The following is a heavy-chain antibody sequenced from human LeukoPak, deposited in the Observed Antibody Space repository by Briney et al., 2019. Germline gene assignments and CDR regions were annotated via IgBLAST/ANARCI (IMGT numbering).Heavy chain of an antibody. Sequence: PSETLSLTCAVYGGSFSGYYWSWIRQPPGKGLEWIGEINHSGSTNYNPSLKSRVTISVDTSKNQFSLKLSSVTAADTAVYYCARGHDIVVVPAATSFDYWGQGTLVTVSS. V-gene: IGHV4-34*01. CDR2: INHSGST. D-gene: IGHD2-2*01. CDR1: GGSFSGYY. CDR3: ARGHDIVVVPAATSFDY. J-gene: IGHJ4*02.